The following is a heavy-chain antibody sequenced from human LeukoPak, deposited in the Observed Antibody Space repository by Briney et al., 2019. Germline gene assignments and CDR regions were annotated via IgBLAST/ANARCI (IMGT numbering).Heavy chain of an antibody. CDR2: ILSDGSKE. CDR1: GFTFSSYG. V-gene: IGHV3-33*01. D-gene: IGHD4-17*01. Sequence: GGSLRLSCAASGFTFSSYGMHWVRQAPGKGLEWVAVILSDGSKEFYTDSVKGRFTISRDNSKNTLYLQMNSLRAEDTAVYYCARADYAVNYWGQGTLVTVSS. CDR3: ARADYAVNY. J-gene: IGHJ4*02.